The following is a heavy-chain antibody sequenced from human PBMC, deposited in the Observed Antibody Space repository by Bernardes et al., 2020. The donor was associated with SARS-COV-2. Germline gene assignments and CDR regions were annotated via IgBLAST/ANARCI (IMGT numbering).Heavy chain of an antibody. J-gene: IGHJ6*02. Sequence: SVKVSCKASGGTFSSYAISWVRQAPGQGLEWMGGIIPIFGTANYAQKFQGRVTITADESTSTAYMELSSLRSEDTAVYYCARAGYSKSYDYYYGMDVWGQGTTVTVSS. V-gene: IGHV1-69*13. D-gene: IGHD5-18*01. CDR3: ARAGYSKSYDYYYGMDV. CDR1: GGTFSSYA. CDR2: IIPIFGTA.